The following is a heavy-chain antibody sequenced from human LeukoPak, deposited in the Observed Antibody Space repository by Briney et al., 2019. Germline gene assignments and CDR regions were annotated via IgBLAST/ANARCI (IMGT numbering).Heavy chain of an antibody. CDR3: AKRDGTSRGGFDY. V-gene: IGHV3-23*01. CDR1: GFTFRDYG. Sequence: PGESLRLSCSASGFTFRDYGMYWVRQAPGQGLEWVSAVTGSGDGTYYADSVKGRFTISRDNSKNTLFLQLSSLRPEDTAVYYCAKRDGTSRGGFDYWGQGTLVNVSS. D-gene: IGHD3-16*01. CDR2: VTGSGDGT. J-gene: IGHJ4*02.